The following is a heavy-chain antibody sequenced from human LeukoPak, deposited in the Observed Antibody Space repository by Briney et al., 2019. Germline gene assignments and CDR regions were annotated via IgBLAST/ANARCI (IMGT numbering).Heavy chain of an antibody. D-gene: IGHD1-7*01. V-gene: IGHV3-23*01. CDR3: ARVGTTYYYYYMDV. CDR2: LSGSGTTT. Sequence: GGTLRLSCAASGFTFSSYGMSWVRQAPGKGLEWVSSLSGSGTTTYYADSVKGRFTISRDNAKNSLYLQMNSLRAEDTAVYYCARVGTTYYYYYMDVWGKGTTVTISS. CDR1: GFTFSSYG. J-gene: IGHJ6*03.